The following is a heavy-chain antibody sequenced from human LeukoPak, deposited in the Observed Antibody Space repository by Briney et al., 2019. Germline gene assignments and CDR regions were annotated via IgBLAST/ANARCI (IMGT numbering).Heavy chain of an antibody. V-gene: IGHV1-18*01. Sequence: ASVKVSCKASGYTFTSYAMNWVRQAPGQGLEWMGWISAYNGNTNYAQKLQGRVTMTTDTSTSTAYMELRSLRSDDTAVYYCARYSEGDFGVVITPPFDYWGQGTLVTVSS. CDR3: ARYSEGDFGVVITPPFDY. CDR1: GYTFTSYA. CDR2: ISAYNGNT. D-gene: IGHD3-3*01. J-gene: IGHJ4*02.